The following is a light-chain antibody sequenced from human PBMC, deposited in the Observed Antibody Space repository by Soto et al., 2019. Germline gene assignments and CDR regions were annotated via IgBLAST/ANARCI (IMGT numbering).Light chain of an antibody. CDR1: QSVYNNY. Sequence: EIVLTQSPGTLSLSPGEGATLSCRASQSVYNNYLAWYQQRPGQAPRLLISGASRRATGIPDRFSGSGSGTDFTLTISRLESEDFAVYYCQHYRTTPPHSFGQGTKLEIK. V-gene: IGKV3-20*01. CDR3: QHYRTTPPHS. CDR2: GAS. J-gene: IGKJ2*01.